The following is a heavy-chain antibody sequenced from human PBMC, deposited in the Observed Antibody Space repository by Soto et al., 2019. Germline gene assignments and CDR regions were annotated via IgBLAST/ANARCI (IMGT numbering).Heavy chain of an antibody. D-gene: IGHD3-16*02. CDR2: IYYSGST. V-gene: IGHV4-39*01. CDR3: ARHLSILPYYDYIWGSYPIDY. J-gene: IGHJ4*02. CDR1: GGSISSSSYY. Sequence: SETLSLTCTVSGGSISSSSYYWGWIRQPPGKGLEWIGSIYYSGSTYYNPSLKSRVTISVDTSKNQFSLKLSSVTAADTAVYYCARHLSILPYYDYIWGSYPIDYWGQGTLVTVSS.